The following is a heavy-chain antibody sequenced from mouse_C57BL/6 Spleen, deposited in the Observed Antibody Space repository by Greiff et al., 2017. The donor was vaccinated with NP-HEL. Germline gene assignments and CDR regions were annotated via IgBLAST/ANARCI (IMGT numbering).Heavy chain of an antibody. CDR1: GFTFSDYY. D-gene: IGHD2-2*01. Sequence: EVKVVESEGGLVQPGRSMKLSCTASGFTFSDYYMAWVRQVPEKGLEWVANINYDGSSTYYLDSLKSRFIISRDNAKNILYLQMSSLKSEDTATYYCARDNYGYDGFAYWGQGTLVTVSA. CDR3: ARDNYGYDGFAY. CDR2: INYDGSST. V-gene: IGHV5-16*01. J-gene: IGHJ3*01.